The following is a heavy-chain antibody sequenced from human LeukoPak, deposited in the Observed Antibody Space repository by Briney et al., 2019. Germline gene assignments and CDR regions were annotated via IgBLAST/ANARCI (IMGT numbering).Heavy chain of an antibody. Sequence: SETLSLACAVSGGSISSNTYYWGWIRQPPGKGLEWIGSFDYSGSTYYNPSLQSRVTIFEDTSKNQFSLKLTSMTAADTAVYYCARHLGGSYYSPFDYWGRGTLVTVSS. CDR3: ARHLGGSYYSPFDY. CDR2: FDYSGST. D-gene: IGHD2-15*01. J-gene: IGHJ4*02. CDR1: GGSISSNTYY. V-gene: IGHV4-39*01.